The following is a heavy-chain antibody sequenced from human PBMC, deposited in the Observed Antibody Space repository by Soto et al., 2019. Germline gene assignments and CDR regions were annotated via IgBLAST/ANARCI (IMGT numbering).Heavy chain of an antibody. J-gene: IGHJ4*02. D-gene: IGHD3-22*01. CDR2: INYSGTT. V-gene: IGHV4-39*01. CDR1: DGSMNSDSYY. Sequence: SETLSLTCSVSDGSMNSDSYYWGWIRQLPGKGLEWIGVINYSGTTFHNVSLKSRVTMSVDSSRNQLSLKLTSVTAADTAVYYCARLGGYVSVGYYYLWDSWGQGTLVTVSS. CDR3: ARLGGYVSVGYYYLWDS.